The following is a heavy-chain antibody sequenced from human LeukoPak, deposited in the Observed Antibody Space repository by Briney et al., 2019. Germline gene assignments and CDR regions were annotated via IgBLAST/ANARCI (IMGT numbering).Heavy chain of an antibody. V-gene: IGHV3-9*01. CDR3: ATNGGGDSGYGNFDY. J-gene: IGHJ4*02. CDR2: ISWNSDSI. CDR1: GFNFVDYA. D-gene: IGHD5-12*01. Sequence: GGSLRLSCAASGFNFVDYAMHWVRQVPGKGLEWVSGISWNSDSIGYGDSVKGRFTISRDNAKNSLYLQMNSLRPEDTALYYCATNGGGDSGYGNFDYWGQGTLVTVSS.